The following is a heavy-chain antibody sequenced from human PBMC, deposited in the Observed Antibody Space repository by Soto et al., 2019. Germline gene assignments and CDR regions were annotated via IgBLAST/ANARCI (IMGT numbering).Heavy chain of an antibody. Sequence: QVQLQESGPGLVKPSQTLSLTCTVSGGSISSGGYYWSWIRQHPGKGLEWIGYIYYSGSTYYNPSLKRRVTISVDTSKNQFSLKLSSVTAADTAVYYCSVWFGEEESYYGMDVWGQGTTVTVSS. CDR3: SVWFGEEESYYGMDV. V-gene: IGHV4-31*03. J-gene: IGHJ6*02. CDR1: GGSISSGGYY. CDR2: IYYSGST. D-gene: IGHD3-10*01.